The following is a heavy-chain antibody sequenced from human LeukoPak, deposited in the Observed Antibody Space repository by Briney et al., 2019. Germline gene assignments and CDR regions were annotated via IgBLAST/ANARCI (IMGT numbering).Heavy chain of an antibody. Sequence: GESLKISCKASGYSFTSYLIAWVRQMPGKGLEWMGIIHPGDSSARYSPSFQGQVTVSADKSISTAYLQWSSLKASDTAMYYCARQGDYDFDYWGQGTLVTVSS. CDR3: ARQGDYDFDY. CDR2: IHPGDSSA. CDR1: GYSFTSYL. V-gene: IGHV5-51*01. J-gene: IGHJ4*02. D-gene: IGHD4-17*01.